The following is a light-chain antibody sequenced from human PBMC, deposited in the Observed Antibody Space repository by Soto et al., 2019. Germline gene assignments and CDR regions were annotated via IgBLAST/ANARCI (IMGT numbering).Light chain of an antibody. J-gene: IGKJ4*01. V-gene: IGKV1-39*01. CDR3: QQSYRTPLT. Sequence: DIHMTPSTSSLSAILGDRVPIICRASQSISTYLNWYQQRPGKAPNLLIYAASSLQSGVPSRFSGSGSGTDFTLTISSLRPEDFATYFCQQSYRTPLTFGGGTKVDI. CDR2: AAS. CDR1: QSISTY.